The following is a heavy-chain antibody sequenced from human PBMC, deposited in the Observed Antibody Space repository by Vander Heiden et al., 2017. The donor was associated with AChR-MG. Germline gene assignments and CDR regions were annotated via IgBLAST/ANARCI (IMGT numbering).Heavy chain of an antibody. J-gene: IGHJ6*02. D-gene: IGHD3-10*01. Sequence: QVQLVQSGAEVKQPGASVKVSCKVSGSSLTELSMHWGRQAPGKGLEWRGGVDPEEGETIYAQKFQGRGIMTEDTSTDTAYMELSSLRSEDTAVYYCATSPLRGSGSDLPPSGMDVWGQGTTVTVSS. CDR1: GSSLTELS. CDR2: VDPEEGET. CDR3: ATSPLRGSGSDLPPSGMDV. V-gene: IGHV1-24*01.